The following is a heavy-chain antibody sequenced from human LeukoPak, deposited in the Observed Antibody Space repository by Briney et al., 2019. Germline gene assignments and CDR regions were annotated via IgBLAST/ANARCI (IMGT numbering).Heavy chain of an antibody. D-gene: IGHD2-8*01. CDR2: IYTSGST. Sequence: SETLSLTCTVSGGSISSSSYYWSWIRQPAGKGLEWIGRIYTSGSTNYNPSLKSRVTMSVDTSKNQFSLKLSSVTAADTAVYYCARRMAFDIWGQGTMVTVSS. CDR1: GGSISSSSYY. CDR3: ARRMAFDI. V-gene: IGHV4-61*02. J-gene: IGHJ3*02.